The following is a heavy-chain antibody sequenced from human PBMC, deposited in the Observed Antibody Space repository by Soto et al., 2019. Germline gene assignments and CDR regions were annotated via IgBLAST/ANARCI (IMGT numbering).Heavy chain of an antibody. V-gene: IGHV4-34*01. CDR2: INHSGST. CDR1: GGSFSGYY. D-gene: IGHD2-2*02. J-gene: IGHJ6*03. CDR3: ARVMAQVPAAIPYYYYYMDV. Sequence: SETLSLTCAVYGGSFSGYYWSWIRQPPGKGLEWIGEINHSGSTNYNPSLKSRVTISVDTSKNQFSLKLSSVTAADTAVYYCARVMAQVPAAIPYYYYYMDVWGKGTTVTVSS.